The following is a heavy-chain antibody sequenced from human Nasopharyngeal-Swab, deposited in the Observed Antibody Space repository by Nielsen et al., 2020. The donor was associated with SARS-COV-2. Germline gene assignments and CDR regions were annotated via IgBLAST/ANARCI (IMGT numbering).Heavy chain of an antibody. V-gene: IGHV4-59*01. CDR3: ARGWRAVRGYNWFDP. Sequence: SETLSLTCTVSGGSISSYYWSWIRQPPGKGLEWIGYIYYSGSTTYNPSLKSRVTISVDTSKNQFSLKLSSVTAADTAVYYCARGWRAVRGYNWFDPWGQGTLVTVSS. CDR2: IYYSGST. J-gene: IGHJ5*02. D-gene: IGHD3-10*01. CDR1: GGSISSYY.